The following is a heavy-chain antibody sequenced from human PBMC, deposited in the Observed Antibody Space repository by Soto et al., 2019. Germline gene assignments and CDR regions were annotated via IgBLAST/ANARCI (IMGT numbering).Heavy chain of an antibody. D-gene: IGHD2-2*01. CDR3: PTEPCRVVVPAALVDY. Sequence: EVQLVESGGGLVKPGGSLRLSCAASGFTFSNAWMSWVRQAPGKGLEWVGRIKSKTDGGTTDYAAPVKGRFTISRDDSKNTLYLQMNSMKTEDTAVYYCPTEPCRVVVPAALVDYWGQGTLVTVSS. CDR2: IKSKTDGGTT. CDR1: GFTFSNAW. V-gene: IGHV3-15*01. J-gene: IGHJ4*02.